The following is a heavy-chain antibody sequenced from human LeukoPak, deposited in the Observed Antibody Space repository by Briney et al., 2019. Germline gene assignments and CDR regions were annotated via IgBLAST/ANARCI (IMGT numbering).Heavy chain of an antibody. V-gene: IGHV4-4*07. CDR1: GGSISSYY. D-gene: IGHD1-26*01. CDR3: ARSIPYSGSYHNKYYCDY. J-gene: IGHJ4*02. Sequence: SETLSLTSTVSGGSISSYYWSWIRQPAGKGLEWIGRIYTSGSTNYNPSLKSRVTMSVDTSKNQFSLKLSSVTAADTAVYYCARSIPYSGSYHNKYYCDYWGQGTLVTVSS. CDR2: IYTSGST.